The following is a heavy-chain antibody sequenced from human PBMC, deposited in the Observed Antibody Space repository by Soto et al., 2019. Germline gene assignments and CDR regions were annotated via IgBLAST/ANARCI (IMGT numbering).Heavy chain of an antibody. Sequence: GASVKVSCKASGGTFSSYAISWVRQAPGRGLEWMGGIIPIFGTANYAQKFQGRVTITADESTSTAYMELSSLRSEDTAVYYCARRTRHNYFDYWGQGTLVTVSS. J-gene: IGHJ4*02. V-gene: IGHV1-69*13. CDR1: GGTFSSYA. CDR3: ARRTRHNYFDY. D-gene: IGHD4-17*01. CDR2: IIPIFGTA.